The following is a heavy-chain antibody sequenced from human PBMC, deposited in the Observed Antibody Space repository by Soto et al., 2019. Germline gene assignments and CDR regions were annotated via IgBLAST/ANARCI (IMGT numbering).Heavy chain of an antibody. Sequence: EVQLVESGGGLVQPGGSLRLSCAASGFTFSNYWMHWVRQAPGKGLVWVSHINTDGSTTTYGDSVKGRFTISRDNAKKTLFLQMTSLRAEDTAVYYCARGGGGSLDYWGQGTLVTVSS. CDR2: INTDGSTT. CDR1: GFTFSNYW. J-gene: IGHJ4*02. D-gene: IGHD1-26*01. CDR3: ARGGGGSLDY. V-gene: IGHV3-74*01.